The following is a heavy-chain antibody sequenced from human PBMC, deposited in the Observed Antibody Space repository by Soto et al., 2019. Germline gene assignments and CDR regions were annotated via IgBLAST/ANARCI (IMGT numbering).Heavy chain of an antibody. D-gene: IGHD1-1*01. CDR2: ITGSGGST. Sequence: DVQLLESGGGLVQPGGSLRLSCAVSGFTFRTYAMSWVRQAPGNGLEWGTGITGSGGSTYYADSVKALFTISRDNSKNTLFLKMERLTAEDKATYYCAKLLEQGSQLDPSANVDYVGQGARVTDSS. V-gene: IGHV3-23*01. CDR3: AKLLEQGSQLDPSANVDY. J-gene: IGHJ4*02. CDR1: GFTFRTYA.